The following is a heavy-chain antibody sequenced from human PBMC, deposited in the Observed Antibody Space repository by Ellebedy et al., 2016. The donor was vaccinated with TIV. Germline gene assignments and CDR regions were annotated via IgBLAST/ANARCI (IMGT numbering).Heavy chain of an antibody. J-gene: IGHJ4*02. Sequence: GGSLRLSXAASGFTFSDYFMSWVRQAPGKGLEWVSYISSGGRSIYYADSVKGRFTISRDNAKKSLYLQMNSLRVEDTAVYFCARDDGGYKPFENWGQGTLVTVSS. CDR1: GFTFSDYF. CDR3: ARDDGGYKPFEN. CDR2: ISSGGRSI. V-gene: IGHV3-11*01. D-gene: IGHD5-24*01.